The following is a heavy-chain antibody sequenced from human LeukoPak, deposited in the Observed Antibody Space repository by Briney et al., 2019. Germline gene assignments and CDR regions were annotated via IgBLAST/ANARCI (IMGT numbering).Heavy chain of an antibody. J-gene: IGHJ4*02. CDR3: ARGNWGFDY. CDR2: ISPNSGAT. CDR1: GYTFTGYY. Sequence: ASVNVSCTASGYTFTGYYLHWVRQAPGQGLEWMGRISPNSGATNYAQKFQGRVAMTRDTSISTAYMELNSLRSDDTAVYYCARGNWGFDYWGQGTPVTVSS. V-gene: IGHV1-2*06. D-gene: IGHD7-27*01.